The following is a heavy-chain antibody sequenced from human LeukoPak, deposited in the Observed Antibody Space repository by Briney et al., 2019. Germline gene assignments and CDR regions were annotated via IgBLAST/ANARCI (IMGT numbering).Heavy chain of an antibody. CDR2: ISAHNGNT. V-gene: IGHV1-18*01. Sequence: ASVKVSCKASGYTFTSYGISWVRQAPGQGLEWMGWISAHNGNTNYAQKLQGRVTMTTDTSTSTAYMELRSLRSDDTAVYYCATVTYYDSSGCLDYRGQGTLVTVSS. CDR1: GYTFTSYG. J-gene: IGHJ4*02. CDR3: ATVTYYDSSGCLDY. D-gene: IGHD3-22*01.